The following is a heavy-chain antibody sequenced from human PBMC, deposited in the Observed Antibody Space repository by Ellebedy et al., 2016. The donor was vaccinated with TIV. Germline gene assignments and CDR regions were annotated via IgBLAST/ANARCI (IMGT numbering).Heavy chain of an antibody. CDR2: IYPGDSDT. CDR1: GYSFTNYW. CDR3: ARRGDQVGAPHRYYFDY. J-gene: IGHJ4*02. V-gene: IGHV5-51*01. D-gene: IGHD1-26*01. Sequence: GESLKISCKASGYSFTNYWIGWVRQMPGKGLEWMGIIYPGDSDTRYSPSFQGQVTISADKSISTAYLQWSSLKAPDTAMYYCARRGDQVGAPHRYYFDYWGQGALVTVSS.